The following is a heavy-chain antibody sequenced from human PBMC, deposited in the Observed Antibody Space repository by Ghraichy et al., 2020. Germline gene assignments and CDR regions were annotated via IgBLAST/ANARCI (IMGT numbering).Heavy chain of an antibody. Sequence: SETLSLTCAVSGGSVNSRSYYCGWIRQPPGKGLEWLGTIYYNANTYYSPSLKSRVTISVDTSKNQLSLKLTSVTAADTAVYYCARGPAGNGSSPYYYYYYGMDVWGQGTTVTVSS. V-gene: IGHV4-39*07. CDR3: ARGPAGNGSSPYYYYYYGMDV. CDR2: IYYNANT. CDR1: GGSVNSRSYY. J-gene: IGHJ6*02. D-gene: IGHD3-10*01.